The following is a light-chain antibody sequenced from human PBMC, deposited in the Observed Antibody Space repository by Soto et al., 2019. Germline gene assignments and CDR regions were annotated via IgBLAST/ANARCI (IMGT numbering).Light chain of an antibody. CDR1: ESVSSN. CDR3: QQYSQWPLT. CDR2: GAS. J-gene: IGKJ4*01. V-gene: IGKV3-15*01. Sequence: EIVMTQSPATLSVSPGERVTFSCRASESVSSNLAWYQHKPGQAPRLLISGASTGATGIPARFSGSGSGTEFTPTINSLQSEDFAVYYCQQYSQWPLTFGGGTKVDIK.